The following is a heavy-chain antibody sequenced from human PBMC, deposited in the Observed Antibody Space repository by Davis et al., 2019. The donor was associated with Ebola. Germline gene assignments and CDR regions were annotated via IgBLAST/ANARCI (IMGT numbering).Heavy chain of an antibody. CDR2: ITANSYYI. CDR3: AREREV. CDR1: DFTFSHYS. Sequence: SLKISCASSDFTFSHYSMYLVHQAPGEGTEWVSSITANSYYIYYADSLNSRFTISRDNAKNSLYMQMNSLRAEDTSGYYSAREREVWGRGTTVTVSS. J-gene: IGHJ2*01. V-gene: IGHV3-21*01.